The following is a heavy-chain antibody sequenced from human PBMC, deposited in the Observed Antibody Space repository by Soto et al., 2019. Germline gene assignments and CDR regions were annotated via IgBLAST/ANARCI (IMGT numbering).Heavy chain of an antibody. D-gene: IGHD5-12*01. V-gene: IGHV1-69*02. CDR3: ARVRGRSDGYNPLFDY. CDR2: IIPILGIA. CDR1: GGTFSSYT. J-gene: IGHJ4*02. Sequence: QVQLVQSGAEVKKPGSSVKVSCKASGGTFSSYTISWVRQAPGQGLEWMGRIIPILGIANYAQKFQGRVTITADKSTSTAYMELSSLRSEDTAVYYCARVRGRSDGYNPLFDYWGQGTLVTVSS.